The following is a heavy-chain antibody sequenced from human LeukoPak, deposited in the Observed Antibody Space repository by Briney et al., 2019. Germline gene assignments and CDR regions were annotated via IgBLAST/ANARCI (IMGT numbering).Heavy chain of an antibody. Sequence: GGSLRLSCAASGSTFSSCAMHWVRQAPGKGLEWVAVISYDGSNKYYADSVKGRFTISRDNSKNTLYLQVNSLRAEDTAVYYCARENFNGWGPYFDYWGQGTLVTVSS. CDR1: GSTFSSCA. J-gene: IGHJ4*02. D-gene: IGHD2-21*02. CDR2: ISYDGSNK. V-gene: IGHV3-30-3*01. CDR3: ARENFNGWGPYFDY.